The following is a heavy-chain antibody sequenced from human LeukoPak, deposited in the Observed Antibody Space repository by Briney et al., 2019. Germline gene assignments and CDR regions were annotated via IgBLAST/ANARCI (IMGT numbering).Heavy chain of an antibody. D-gene: IGHD3-22*01. CDR3: ARSHYYDSSGYYFNYYYYYMDV. J-gene: IGHJ6*03. Sequence: PSETLSLTCTVSGGPISSNSYYWGWIRQPPGKGLEWIGTIYYSGSTYYNPSLKSRVTISVDTSKNQFSLKLSSVTAADTAVYYCARSHYYDSSGYYFNYYYYYMDVWGKGTTVTVSS. V-gene: IGHV4-39*07. CDR2: IYYSGST. CDR1: GGPISSNSYY.